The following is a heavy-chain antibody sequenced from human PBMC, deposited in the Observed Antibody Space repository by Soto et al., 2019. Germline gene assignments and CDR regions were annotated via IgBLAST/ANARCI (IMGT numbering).Heavy chain of an antibody. CDR1: GGTFSSYT. V-gene: IGHV1-69*02. Sequence: QVQLVQSGAEVKKPGSSVKVSCKASGGTFSSYTISWVRQAPGQGLEWMGRIIPILGIANYAQKFQGRVTITADKSTSTAYMELSSLRSEDTAVYYCARSNPSWNDDLGWFDPWGQGTLVTVSS. D-gene: IGHD1-1*01. CDR3: ARSNPSWNDDLGWFDP. CDR2: IIPILGIA. J-gene: IGHJ5*02.